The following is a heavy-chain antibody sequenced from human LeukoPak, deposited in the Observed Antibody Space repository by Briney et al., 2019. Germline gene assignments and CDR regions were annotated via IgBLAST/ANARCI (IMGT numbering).Heavy chain of an antibody. J-gene: IGHJ5*02. CDR1: GFTFSSYS. CDR3: ARDQMDYSSGWSNWFDP. V-gene: IGHV3-21*04. Sequence: TGGSLRLSCAASGFTFSSYSMNWVRQAPGEGLEWVSSISSSSSYIYYADSVKGRFTISRDNAKNSLYLQMNSLRAEDTAVYYCARDQMDYSSGWSNWFDPWGQGTLVTVSS. D-gene: IGHD6-19*01. CDR2: ISSSSSYI.